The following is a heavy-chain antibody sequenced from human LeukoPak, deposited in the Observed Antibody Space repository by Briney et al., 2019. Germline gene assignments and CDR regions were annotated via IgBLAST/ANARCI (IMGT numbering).Heavy chain of an antibody. CDR1: GYSFTAFY. J-gene: IGHJ4*02. CDR2: IHPRRGDT. CDR3: ARVMIGGYSYGYLGY. Sequence: ASVKVSCKTSGYSFTAFYIHWVRRAPGQGLEWMGWIHPRRGDTNYAQKFQGRVTMTRDTSISTAYMELSRLRSDDTAVYYCARVMIGGYSYGYLGYWGQGTLVTVSS. D-gene: IGHD5-18*01. V-gene: IGHV1-2*02.